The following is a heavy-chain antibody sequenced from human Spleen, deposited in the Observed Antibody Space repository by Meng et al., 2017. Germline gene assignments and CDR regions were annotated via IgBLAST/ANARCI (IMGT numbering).Heavy chain of an antibody. CDR3: ARGLPGEFFTVTTQTLDY. CDR2: MNPNSGNT. V-gene: IGHV1-8*01. J-gene: IGHJ4*02. D-gene: IGHD4-17*01. Sequence: QVQLVQSGAEVKKPGASVKVSCKASGYTFTSYDINWVRQATGQGLEWMGWMNPNSGNTGYAQKFQGRVTMTRNTSISTAYMELSSLRSEDTAVYYCARGLPGEFFTVTTQTLDYWGQGTLVTVSS. CDR1: GYTFTSYD.